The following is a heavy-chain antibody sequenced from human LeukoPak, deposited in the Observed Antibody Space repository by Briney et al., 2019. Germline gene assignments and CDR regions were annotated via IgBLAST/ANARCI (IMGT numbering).Heavy chain of an antibody. J-gene: IGHJ4*02. CDR3: ARDRAGDPDYSFDQ. D-gene: IGHD4-11*01. CDR2: IHPNSGGT. CDR1: GYTFTGYY. Sequence: ASVKVSCKASGYTFTGYYMHWVRQAPGQGPEWMGRIHPNSGGTNYAQKFQGRVTMTRDTSIITAYMELTSLTSDDTAVYYCARDRAGDPDYSFDQWGQGTLVTVSS. V-gene: IGHV1-2*06.